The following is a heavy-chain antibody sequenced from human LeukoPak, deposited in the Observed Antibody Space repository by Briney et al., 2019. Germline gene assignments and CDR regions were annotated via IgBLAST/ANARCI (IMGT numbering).Heavy chain of an antibody. CDR3: AGDQPMASGYSSSWYSY. CDR2: IKQDGSEK. Sequence: GGSLRLSCAASGFTFSSYWMSWVRQAPGKGLEWVANIKQDGSEKYYVDSVKGRFTISRDNAKNSLYLQMNSLRAEDTAVYYCAGDQPMASGYSSSWYSYWGQGTLVSVSS. D-gene: IGHD6-13*01. CDR1: GFTFSSYW. J-gene: IGHJ4*02. V-gene: IGHV3-7*01.